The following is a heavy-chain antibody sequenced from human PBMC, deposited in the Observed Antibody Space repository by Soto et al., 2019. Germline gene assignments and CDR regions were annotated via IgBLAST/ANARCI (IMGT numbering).Heavy chain of an antibody. CDR3: ARENQPGEWDSFDI. Sequence: ASVKGSCKASAYTFTSYSISWGRQAAGHEREWVGCISNYNGNTNYAQKLQGRGTMTTDTSTSTAYMQLRRLRSDDTAEDYCARENQPGEWDSFDIWGQGTMVTVSS. D-gene: IGHD3-3*01. J-gene: IGHJ3*02. V-gene: IGHV1-18*01. CDR1: AYTFTSYS. CDR2: ISNYNGNT.